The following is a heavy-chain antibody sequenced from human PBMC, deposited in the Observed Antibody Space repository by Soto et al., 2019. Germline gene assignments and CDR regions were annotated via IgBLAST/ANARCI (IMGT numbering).Heavy chain of an antibody. CDR1: GFTFSSYA. J-gene: IGHJ4*02. V-gene: IGHV3-23*01. Sequence: EVQLLESGGGLVQPGGSLRLSCVASGFTFSSYAMSWVRQAPGKGPEWVSVISATGGSTYFADSVKGRFTISRDNSKNTLYQQLRSLRGEDTAVYYCAKETTAAVGDYFDYWGQGTQVTVSS. D-gene: IGHD6-13*01. CDR3: AKETTAAVGDYFDY. CDR2: ISATGGST.